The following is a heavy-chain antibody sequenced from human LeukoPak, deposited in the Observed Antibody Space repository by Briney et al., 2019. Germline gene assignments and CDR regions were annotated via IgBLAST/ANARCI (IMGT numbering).Heavy chain of an antibody. CDR1: GYSFTTYA. Sequence: GASVKVSCKASGYSFTTYAIHWVRQAPGQGLEWMGIINPSGGTSNYIQKFQGRVTVTKDTSTSTVYMELSSLRYEDTAVYYCARHYSSSIAAIGIGNYWGQGTLVTVSS. J-gene: IGHJ4*02. D-gene: IGHD6-13*01. CDR3: ARHYSSSIAAIGIGNY. V-gene: IGHV1-46*01. CDR2: INPSGGTS.